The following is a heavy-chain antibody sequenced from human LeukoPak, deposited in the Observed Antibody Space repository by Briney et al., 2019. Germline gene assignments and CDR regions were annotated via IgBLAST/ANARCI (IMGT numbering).Heavy chain of an antibody. V-gene: IGHV3-74*01. J-gene: IGHJ4*02. CDR1: GFPLSSYW. D-gene: IGHD3-10*01. CDR3: ASGPYGSGSYTLAY. Sequence: GGSLRLSCAASGFPLSSYWMHWVRQAPGERLVWVAHINSDGSSTSYADSVKGRFTISRDNAKNTLFLQMNSLRAEDTAVYYCASGPYGSGSYTLAYWGQGTLVTASS. CDR2: INSDGSST.